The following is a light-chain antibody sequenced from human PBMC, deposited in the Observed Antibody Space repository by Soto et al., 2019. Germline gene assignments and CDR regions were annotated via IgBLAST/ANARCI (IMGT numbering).Light chain of an antibody. CDR1: SSDVGGYNY. Sequence: QSALTQPASVSGSPGQSITISCAGTSSDVGGYNYVSWYQQHPGKVPRLIISDVNKRPSGVSDRFSGSKSGNTASLTISGLKAEDEADYYCASFTRSVTVVFGGGTQLTVL. V-gene: IGLV2-14*03. CDR2: DVN. J-gene: IGLJ2*01. CDR3: ASFTRSVTVV.